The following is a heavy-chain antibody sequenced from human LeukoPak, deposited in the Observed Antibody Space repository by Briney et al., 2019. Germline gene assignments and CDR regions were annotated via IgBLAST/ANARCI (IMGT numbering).Heavy chain of an antibody. J-gene: IGHJ4*02. CDR3: ARAADSGNYFDC. CDR2: ISSTSSYI. CDR1: GYSINSGYY. D-gene: IGHD1-26*01. Sequence: ETLSLTCSVSGYSINSGYYWGWIRQPPGKGLEWVSSISSTSSYIYYADSLKGRFTISRDNAKNSLYLQMNSLRAEDTAVYYCARAADSGNYFDCWGQGTLVTVSS. V-gene: IGHV3-21*01.